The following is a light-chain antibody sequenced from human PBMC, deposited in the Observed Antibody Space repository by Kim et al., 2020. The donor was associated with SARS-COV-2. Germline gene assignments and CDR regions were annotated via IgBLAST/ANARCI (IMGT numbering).Light chain of an antibody. CDR2: GAS. Sequence: PGERATLTCRASQSVSSSYLAWYQQKPGQAPRLLIYGASSRATGIPDRFSGSGSGTDFTLTISKLGAEDFAVYYCQQYASAPYTFGQGTKLEI. CDR3: QQYASAPYT. CDR1: QSVSSSY. J-gene: IGKJ2*01. V-gene: IGKV3-20*01.